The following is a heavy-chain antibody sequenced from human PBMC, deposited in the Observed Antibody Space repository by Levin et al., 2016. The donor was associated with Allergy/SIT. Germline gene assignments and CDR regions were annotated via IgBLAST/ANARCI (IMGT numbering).Heavy chain of an antibody. Sequence: GESLKISCAASGFTFSSYAMNWVRQAPGKGLEWVSTISGGAYSTYYADSVKGRFTISRDDSKRTLYLQTNSLRAEDTALYFCAKGRSGWYWGDAVDIWGQGTMVTVSS. CDR1: GFTFSSYA. J-gene: IGHJ3*02. D-gene: IGHD6-19*01. V-gene: IGHV3-23*01. CDR2: ISGGAYST. CDR3: AKGRSGWYWGDAVDI.